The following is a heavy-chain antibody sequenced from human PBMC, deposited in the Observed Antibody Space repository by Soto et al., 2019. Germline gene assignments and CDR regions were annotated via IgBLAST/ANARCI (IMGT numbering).Heavy chain of an antibody. D-gene: IGHD2-15*01. CDR1: GYTFTSYA. Sequence: GASVKVSCKASGYTFTSYAMHWVRQAPGQGLEWMGWINAGNGNTKYSQKFQGRVTITRDTSASTAYMELSSLRSEDTAVYYCARGGMVVAATGFDYWGQGTLVTVSS. V-gene: IGHV1-3*01. CDR2: INAGNGNT. CDR3: ARGGMVVAATGFDY. J-gene: IGHJ4*02.